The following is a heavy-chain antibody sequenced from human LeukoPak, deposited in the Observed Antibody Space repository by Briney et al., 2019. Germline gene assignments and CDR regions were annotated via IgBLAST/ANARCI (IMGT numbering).Heavy chain of an antibody. CDR3: ARGHYYDSSGLGY. D-gene: IGHD3-22*01. J-gene: IGHJ4*02. Sequence: PGGSLRLSCAASGFTFSSYAMHWVRQAPGKGLEWVAVISYDGSNKYYADSVKGRFTISRDNSKNTLYLQMNSLRAEDTAVYYCARGHYYDSSGLGYWGQGTLVTVSS. V-gene: IGHV3-30*04. CDR2: ISYDGSNK. CDR1: GFTFSSYA.